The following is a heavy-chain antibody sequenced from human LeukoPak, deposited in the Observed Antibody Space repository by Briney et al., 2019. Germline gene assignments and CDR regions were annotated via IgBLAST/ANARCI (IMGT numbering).Heavy chain of an antibody. Sequence: SETLSLTCTVSGGSINSGDYYWTWIRQPPGKGLEWIGSIYYSGSTYYNPSLKSRVTISVDTSKNQFSLKLSSVTAADTAVYYCARQGYYYDSSGYYNWFDPWGQGTLVTVSS. D-gene: IGHD3-22*01. CDR1: GGSINSGDYY. CDR2: IYYSGST. J-gene: IGHJ5*02. CDR3: ARQGYYYDSSGYYNWFDP. V-gene: IGHV4-39*01.